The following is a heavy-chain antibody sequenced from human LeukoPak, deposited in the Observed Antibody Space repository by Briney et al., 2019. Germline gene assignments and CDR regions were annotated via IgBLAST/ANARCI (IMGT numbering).Heavy chain of an antibody. J-gene: IGHJ4*02. D-gene: IGHD3-3*01. CDR3: ARTLDYDFWSGYD. CDR2: INHSGST. V-gene: IGHV4-34*01. Sequence: SETLSLTCAVYGGSFSGYYWSWIRQPPGKGLEWIGEINHSGSTNYNPSLKSRVTISVDTPKNQFSLKLSSVTAADTAVYYCARTLDYDFWSGYDWGQGTLVTVSS. CDR1: GGSFSGYY.